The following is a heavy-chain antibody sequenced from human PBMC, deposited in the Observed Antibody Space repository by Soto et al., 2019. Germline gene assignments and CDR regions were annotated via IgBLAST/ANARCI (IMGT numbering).Heavy chain of an antibody. CDR1: GYTLTELS. CDR2: FDPEDGET. V-gene: IGHV1-24*01. CDR3: ATVYEVVPAAKYDY. Sequence: ASVKVSCKVSGYTLTELSMHWVRQAPGKGLEWMGGFDPEDGETIYAQKFQGRVTMTEDTSTDTAYMELSSLRSEDTAVYYCATVYEVVPAAKYDYWGQGTLVTVSS. J-gene: IGHJ4*02. D-gene: IGHD2-2*01.